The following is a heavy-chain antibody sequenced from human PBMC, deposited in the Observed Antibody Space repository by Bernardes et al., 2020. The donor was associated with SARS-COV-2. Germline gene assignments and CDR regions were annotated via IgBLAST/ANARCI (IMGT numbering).Heavy chain of an antibody. Sequence: SETLSLTCTVSDCSMNYYYWTWIRQPPGKGLEWLGSIYDSGITNYNPSLKSRVTITVDTSKNQFFLKLDYVNAADTADYYFARSFRFFDFWGQGTLVTVSS. CDR1: DCSMNYYY. CDR2: IYDSGIT. V-gene: IGHV4-59*01. J-gene: IGHJ4*02. CDR3: ARSFRFFDF.